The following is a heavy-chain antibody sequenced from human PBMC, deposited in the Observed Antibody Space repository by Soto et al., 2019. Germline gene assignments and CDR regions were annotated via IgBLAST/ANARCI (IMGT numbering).Heavy chain of an antibody. Sequence: EVQLLESGGGLVQPGGSLRLSCAASGFTFSRYAMTWVRQAPGKGLEWVSTITGSGGTTYYADSVKGWFTISRDNSRTTLSLEMNSLRAEDTAVYYCAKGRDYDDCYFDFWGQGTLVTVSS. V-gene: IGHV3-23*01. D-gene: IGHD4-17*01. CDR3: AKGRDYDDCYFDF. CDR1: GFTFSRYA. CDR2: ITGSGGTT. J-gene: IGHJ4*02.